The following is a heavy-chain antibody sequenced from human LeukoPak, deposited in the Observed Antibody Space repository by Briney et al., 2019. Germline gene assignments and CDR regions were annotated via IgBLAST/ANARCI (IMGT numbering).Heavy chain of an antibody. J-gene: IGHJ3*02. D-gene: IGHD3-22*01. V-gene: IGHV3-30*02. CDR1: GFTFSSYG. CDR2: IRYDGSNK. CDR3: ARDLHSSGYYRDAFDI. Sequence: GGSLRLSCAASGFTFSSYGMHWVREAPGKGLEWVAFIRYDGSNKYYADSVKGRFTISIDNSKNTLYLQMNSLRAEDTAVYYCARDLHSSGYYRDAFDIWGQGTMVTVSS.